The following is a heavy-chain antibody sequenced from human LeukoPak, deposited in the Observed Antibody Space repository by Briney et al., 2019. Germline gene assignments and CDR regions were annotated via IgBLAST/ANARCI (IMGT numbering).Heavy chain of an antibody. CDR2: ISGSGGST. CDR1: GFTFNNYA. CDR3: AKRIGSCNSISCLYFHH. Sequence: GGSLRLSCAASGFTFNNYAMTWVRQAPRKGLEWVSTISGSGGSTYYGESVKGRFTISRDNSKNTLYLQMNSLRDEDTAAYYCAKRIGSCNSISCLYFHHWGQGALVTVSS. V-gene: IGHV3-23*01. J-gene: IGHJ1*01. D-gene: IGHD2-2*01.